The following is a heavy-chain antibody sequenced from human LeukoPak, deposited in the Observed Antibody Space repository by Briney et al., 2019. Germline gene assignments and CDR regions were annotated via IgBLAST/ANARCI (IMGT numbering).Heavy chain of an antibody. D-gene: IGHD6-19*01. CDR1: VFTFSIFG. Sequence: PGGAPRHSCADSVFTFSIFGLYCGRHAPGKGVEWVAMISYDGSNTLDADFAKRRFTVSRDNPKNTLYMQMDSLRVDDTAVYYCAKRAVAGRTNFYYCGMDVGGKGTRVTVSS. V-gene: IGHV3-30*18. CDR2: ISYDGSNT. CDR3: AKRAVAGRTNFYYCGMDV. J-gene: IGHJ6*04.